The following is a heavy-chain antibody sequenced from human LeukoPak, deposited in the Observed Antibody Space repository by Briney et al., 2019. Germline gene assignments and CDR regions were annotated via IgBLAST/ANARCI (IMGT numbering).Heavy chain of an antibody. Sequence: PGGSLRLSCVASGFIFSDYYMSWIRQPAGTGLESIGHISTSGSTNYNPSLKSRVTMSVDTSKNQFSLKLSSVTAADTAVYYCARVRYSDSSVLTRKRSYYFDYWGQGTLVTVSS. CDR3: ARVRYSDSSVLTRKRSYYFDY. D-gene: IGHD3-22*01. CDR2: ISTSGST. J-gene: IGHJ4*02. V-gene: IGHV4-4*07. CDR1: GFIFSDYY.